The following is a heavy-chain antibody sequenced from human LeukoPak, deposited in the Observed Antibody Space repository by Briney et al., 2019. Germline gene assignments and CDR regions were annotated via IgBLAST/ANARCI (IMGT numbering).Heavy chain of an antibody. CDR1: GFTFDDYG. J-gene: IGHJ5*02. Sequence: RPGGSLRLSCAASGFTFDDYGMSWVRQAPGKGLEWVSGINWNGGSTGYADSVKGRFTISRDKSKDTLYLQMNSLRAEDTALYYCAKASLGYGTEWVWFDPWGQGTLVTVSS. CDR2: INWNGGST. V-gene: IGHV3-20*04. D-gene: IGHD6-13*01. CDR3: AKASLGYGTEWVWFDP.